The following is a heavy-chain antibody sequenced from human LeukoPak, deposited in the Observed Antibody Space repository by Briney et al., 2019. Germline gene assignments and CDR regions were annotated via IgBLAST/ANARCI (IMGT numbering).Heavy chain of an antibody. CDR1: GGSISSYY. CDR2: IYYSGST. V-gene: IGHV4-59*01. D-gene: IGHD4/OR15-4a*01. CDR3: ARDSYGGLVDY. Sequence: SETLSLTCTVSGGSISSYYWSWIRQPPGKGLEWIGYIYYSGSTNYNPSLKSRVTISVDTSKNQFSLKLTSVTAAGTAVYYCARDSYGGLVDYWGQGTLVTVSS. J-gene: IGHJ4*02.